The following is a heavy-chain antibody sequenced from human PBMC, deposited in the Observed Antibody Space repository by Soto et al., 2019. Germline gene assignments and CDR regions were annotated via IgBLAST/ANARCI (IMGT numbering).Heavy chain of an antibody. CDR1: RGSINSYY. CDR3: ARGSRTSAGTSNYYGMDD. CDR2: IYYSGST. D-gene: IGHD1-1*01. V-gene: IGHV4-59*12. Sequence: SETLSLTCTVSRGSINSYYWTWIRQPPGKRLERIGYIYYSGSTNYNPSLKSRVTISVDTSKNQFSLKLSSVTAADTVVYYCARGSRTSAGTSNYYGMDDWGQGTTVTVSS. J-gene: IGHJ6*02.